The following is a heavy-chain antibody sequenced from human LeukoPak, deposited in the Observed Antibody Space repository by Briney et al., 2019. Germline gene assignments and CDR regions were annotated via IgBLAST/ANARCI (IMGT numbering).Heavy chain of an antibody. CDR1: GFTFSGSA. Sequence: GGSLKLSCAASGFTFSGSAVHWVRQSSGKGLEWVGHIDKKDNLYATAYAESVKGRFTISRDDSKDTAFLHMDSLKTEDTALYYCTRDRGTYNWFDPWGRGTLVTVSS. J-gene: IGHJ5*02. CDR2: IDKKDNLYAT. CDR3: TRDRGTYNWFDP. D-gene: IGHD2-15*01. V-gene: IGHV3-73*01.